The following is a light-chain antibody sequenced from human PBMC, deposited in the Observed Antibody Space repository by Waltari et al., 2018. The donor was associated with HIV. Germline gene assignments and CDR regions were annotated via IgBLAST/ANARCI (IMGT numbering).Light chain of an antibody. CDR1: QGIANW. CDR3: QQTNSFPIT. CDR2: GAS. Sequence: DFQMTQFPSSVSASVGDRVPLACRATQGIANWVALYQQKPGKAPKLLIHGASILQGGVPSRFCGSWSGTFFTLTIKSLQPEDFATYCCQQTNSFPITFGQGTRLDSK. J-gene: IGKJ5*01. V-gene: IGKV1D-12*01.